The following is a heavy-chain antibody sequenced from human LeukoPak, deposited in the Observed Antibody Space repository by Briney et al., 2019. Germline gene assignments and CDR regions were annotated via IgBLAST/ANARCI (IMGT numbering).Heavy chain of an antibody. CDR3: ARGGYSGYEFDC. V-gene: IGHV5-51*01. J-gene: IGHJ4*02. CDR1: GYSFSTYW. D-gene: IGHD5-12*01. Sequence: GESLKISCRASGYSFSTYWIGWVRQMPGKGLEWMGVIYPGDSDTRYSPSFPGQVTISADKSISTAYLQWSSLKASDTAMYCCARGGYSGYEFDCWGQGTLVTVSS. CDR2: IYPGDSDT.